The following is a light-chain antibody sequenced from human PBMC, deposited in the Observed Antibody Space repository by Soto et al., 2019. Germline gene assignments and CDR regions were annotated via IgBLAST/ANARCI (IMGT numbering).Light chain of an antibody. CDR3: QQTSSFPLS. Sequence: IQMSQSPSSLSASVGDRVSITCRASQTVNNNYVNWYQQKPGEAPKLLIYIASGLQSGVPSRFNGSGSVTDFTLHINSLQPDDVATYFCQQTSSFPLSFGGGTKVEIK. CDR2: IAS. V-gene: IGKV1-39*01. J-gene: IGKJ4*01. CDR1: QTVNNNY.